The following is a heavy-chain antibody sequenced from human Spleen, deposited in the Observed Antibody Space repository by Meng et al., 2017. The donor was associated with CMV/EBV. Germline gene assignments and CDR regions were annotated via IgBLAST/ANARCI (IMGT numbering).Heavy chain of an antibody. CDR1: GFAFNTYA. V-gene: IGHV3-23*01. Sequence: GESLKISCAASGFAFNTYAMSWGRQAPGEGLEWVSGLSGSGGATYYADSVKGRFTISRDNSKKTLYLDMNSLRAEDTAIYYCAKHYCTSASCYGNYFEYWGQGTLVTVSS. J-gene: IGHJ4*02. D-gene: IGHD2-2*01. CDR3: AKHYCTSASCYGNYFEY. CDR2: LSGSGGAT.